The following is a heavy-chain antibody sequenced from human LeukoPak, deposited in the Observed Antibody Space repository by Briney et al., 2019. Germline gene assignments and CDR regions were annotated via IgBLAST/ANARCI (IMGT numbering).Heavy chain of an antibody. Sequence: SETLSLTCTVSSGSISSYYWNWIRQPPGKGLEWIGYIYYSGSTNYNPSLKSRVTISLDTSKNQFSLKLSSVTAADTAVYYCARDSPAYYRYKPFDYWGQGTLVTVSS. V-gene: IGHV4-59*12. D-gene: IGHD3-22*01. CDR1: SGSISSYY. J-gene: IGHJ4*02. CDR3: ARDSPAYYRYKPFDY. CDR2: IYYSGST.